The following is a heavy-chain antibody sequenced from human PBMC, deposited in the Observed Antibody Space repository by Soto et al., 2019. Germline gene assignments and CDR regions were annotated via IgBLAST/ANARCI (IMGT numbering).Heavy chain of an antibody. D-gene: IGHD3-9*01. CDR1: GFTFSDHY. J-gene: IGHJ4*02. Sequence: GGSLRLSCAASGFTFSDHYMDWVRQAPGKGLEWVSGINWNGGRIGHADSVKGRFTISRDNAKNSLYLQMTSLRAEDTALYYCAKGSHYDIWTAYHAFDYWGPGTLVTVSS. CDR2: INWNGGRI. CDR3: AKGSHYDIWTAYHAFDY. V-gene: IGHV3-20*04.